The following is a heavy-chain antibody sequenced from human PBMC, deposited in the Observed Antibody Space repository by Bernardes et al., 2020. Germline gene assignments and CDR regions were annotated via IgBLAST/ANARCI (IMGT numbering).Heavy chain of an antibody. J-gene: IGHJ6*02. D-gene: IGHD3-22*01. V-gene: IGHV3-11*01. CDR1: GFTFSDYY. Sequence: GGSLRLSCAASGFTFSDYYMSWIRQAPGKGLEWVSYISSSGSTIYYADSVKGRFTISRDNAKNSLYLQMNSLRAEDTAVYYCARDVSVVTPHLDYYYGMDVWGQGTTVTVSS. CDR3: ARDVSVVTPHLDYYYGMDV. CDR2: ISSSGSTI.